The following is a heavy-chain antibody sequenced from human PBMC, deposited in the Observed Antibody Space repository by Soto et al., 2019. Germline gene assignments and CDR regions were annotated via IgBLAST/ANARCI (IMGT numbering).Heavy chain of an antibody. CDR2: ISSSSSYI. CDR3: XXXXXGYDAFDI. CDR1: GFTFSSYS. J-gene: IGHJ3*02. Sequence: EVQLVESGGGLVKPGGSLRLSCAASGFTFSSYSMNWVRQAQGKGLEWVSSISSSSSYIYYADSVKGRFTISRDNAXXXXXXXXXXXXXXXXXXXXXXXXXXGYDAFDIWGQGTMVTVSS. V-gene: IGHV3-21*01. D-gene: IGHD2-15*01.